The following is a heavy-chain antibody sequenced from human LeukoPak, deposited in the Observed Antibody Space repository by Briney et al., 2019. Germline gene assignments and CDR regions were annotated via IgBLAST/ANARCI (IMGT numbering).Heavy chain of an antibody. CDR2: INPSGGST. J-gene: IGHJ4*02. Sequence: GASVKVSCKASGYTFTGYYMHWVRQAPGQGLEWMGIINPSGGSTSYAQKFQGRVTMTRDTSTSTVYMELSSLRSEDTAVYYCARGNQDDYVWGSYRYLPLYYFDYWGQGTLVTVSS. CDR3: ARGNQDDYVWGSYRYLPLYYFDY. CDR1: GYTFTGYY. D-gene: IGHD3-16*02. V-gene: IGHV1-46*01.